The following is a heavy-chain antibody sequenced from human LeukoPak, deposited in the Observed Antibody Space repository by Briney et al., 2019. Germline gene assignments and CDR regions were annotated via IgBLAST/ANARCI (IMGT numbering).Heavy chain of an antibody. J-gene: IGHJ3*01. V-gene: IGHV3-7*01. CDR2: INQDGSDK. CDR3: ARSGGGF. D-gene: IGHD4-23*01. CDR1: GLTFSIHW. Sequence: GGSLRLSCAASGLTFSIHWMNWVRQAPGKGLECVANINQDGSDKYYVDSVKGRFTISRDNTKNSLYLQMNSLRAEDTAVYYCARSGGGFWGQGTMVTVSS.